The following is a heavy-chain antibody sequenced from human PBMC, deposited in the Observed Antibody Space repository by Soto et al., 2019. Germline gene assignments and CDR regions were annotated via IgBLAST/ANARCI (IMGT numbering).Heavy chain of an antibody. Sequence: SETLSLTCTVSGGSISSYYWSWIRQPPGKGLEWIGYIYYSGSTNYNPSLKSRVTISVDTSKNQFSLKLSSVTAADTAVYYCASERGPSYDFWSWGWFDPWGQGTLVTVSS. CDR3: ASERGPSYDFWSWGWFDP. CDR2: IYYSGST. J-gene: IGHJ5*02. CDR1: GGSISSYY. V-gene: IGHV4-59*01. D-gene: IGHD3-3*01.